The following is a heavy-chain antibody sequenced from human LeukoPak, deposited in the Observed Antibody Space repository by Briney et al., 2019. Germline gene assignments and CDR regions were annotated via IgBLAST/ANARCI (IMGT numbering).Heavy chain of an antibody. V-gene: IGHV1-69*13. CDR1: GGTFSSYA. J-gene: IGHJ5*02. Sequence: GASVKVSCKASGGTFSSYAISWVRQAPGQGLEWMGGIIPIFGTANYAQKFQGRVTITADESTSTAYMELSSLRSEDTAVYYCARGITVVPGDWFGPWGQGTLVTVSS. CDR3: ARGITVVPGDWFGP. CDR2: IIPIFGTA. D-gene: IGHD4-23*01.